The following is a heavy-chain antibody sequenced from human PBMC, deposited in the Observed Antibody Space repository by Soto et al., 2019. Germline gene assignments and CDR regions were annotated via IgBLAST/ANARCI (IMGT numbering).Heavy chain of an antibody. CDR3: SRGRSNDFSSSPPPRFDP. CDR2: IGTLRDT. D-gene: IGHD2-21*02. J-gene: IGHJ5*02. CDR1: GFTFKTYD. Sequence: PGGSLRLSCVTSGFTFKTYDMYWVRQVPGQGLEWVSGIGTLRDTYYSAAVAGRFVVSRENGGNSVYLQMITLPFGESSSYFCSRGRSNDFSSSPPPRFDPWGRGTLVTVSS. V-gene: IGHV3-13*01.